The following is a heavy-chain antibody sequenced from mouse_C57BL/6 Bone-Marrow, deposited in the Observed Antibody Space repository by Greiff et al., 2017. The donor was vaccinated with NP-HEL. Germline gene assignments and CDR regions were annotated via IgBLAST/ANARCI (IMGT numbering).Heavy chain of an antibody. CDR2: IYPRSGNT. D-gene: IGHD1-1*01. V-gene: IGHV1-81*01. J-gene: IGHJ1*03. Sequence: QVQLQQSGAELARPGASVKLSCKASGYTFTSYGISWVKQRTGQGLEWIGEIYPRSGNTYYNEKFKGKATLTADKSSSTAYMELRSLTSEDSAVYFCAREGLTTVVATGRYFDVWGTGTTVTVSS. CDR3: AREGLTTVVATGRYFDV. CDR1: GYTFTSYG.